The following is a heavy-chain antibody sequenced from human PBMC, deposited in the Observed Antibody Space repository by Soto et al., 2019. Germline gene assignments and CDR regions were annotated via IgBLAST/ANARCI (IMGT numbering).Heavy chain of an antibody. D-gene: IGHD3-10*01. Sequence: ASVKVSCKASGYTFTSYGISWVRQAPGQGLEWMGWISAYNGNTNYAQKLQGRVTMTTDTSTSTAYMELRSLRSDDTAVYYCARVVPPGQWFEGLGGWFDPSGQGTLVTVSS. CDR3: ARVVPPGQWFEGLGGWFDP. CDR2: ISAYNGNT. J-gene: IGHJ5*02. CDR1: GYTFTSYG. V-gene: IGHV1-18*01.